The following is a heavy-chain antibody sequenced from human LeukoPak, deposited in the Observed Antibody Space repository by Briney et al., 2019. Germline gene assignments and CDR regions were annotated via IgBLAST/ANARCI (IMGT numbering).Heavy chain of an antibody. CDR3: ARAPSVIGGYYPEYFRH. V-gene: IGHV3-74*01. CDR2: INSDGKT. CDR1: GFTFSSYW. D-gene: IGHD3-22*01. J-gene: IGHJ1*01. Sequence: GGSLRLSCAASGFTFSSYWMHWVRHAPGKGLVWVSRINSDGKTNYADSVMGRFTISRDNAKNTVSLQLNSLRAEDTGVYYCARAPSVIGGYYPEYFRHWGQGTLVTVSS.